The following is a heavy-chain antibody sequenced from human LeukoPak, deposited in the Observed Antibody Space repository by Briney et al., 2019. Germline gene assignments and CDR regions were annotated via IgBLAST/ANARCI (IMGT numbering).Heavy chain of an antibody. J-gene: IGHJ4*02. V-gene: IGHV4-4*07. D-gene: IGHD6-13*01. Sequence: AETLSLTCTVSGGSISRYYWSWIRQPAGKGLEWIGRIYTSGSTQYNPSLKSRVTMSVDTSKNQFSLKLSSVTAADTAVYYCARDGYSSSWHFFDYWGQGTLVTVSS. CDR3: ARDGYSSSWHFFDY. CDR1: GGSISRYY. CDR2: IYTSGST.